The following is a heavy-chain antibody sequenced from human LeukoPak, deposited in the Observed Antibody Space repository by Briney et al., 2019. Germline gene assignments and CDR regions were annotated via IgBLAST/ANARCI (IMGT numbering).Heavy chain of an antibody. J-gene: IGHJ4*02. CDR3: ARVLRAASWRSYDY. CDR1: GGSVSNSLYY. Sequence: SETVSLTCTVSGGSVSNSLYYWSWIRQPPGKGLEWIGYIYYNGDTNYNPSLKSRVIISIDTSSNQFSLRLNSMTAADTAVYYCARVLRAASWRSYDYWGQGSLVTVSS. D-gene: IGHD5-18*01. V-gene: IGHV4-61*01. CDR2: IYYNGDT.